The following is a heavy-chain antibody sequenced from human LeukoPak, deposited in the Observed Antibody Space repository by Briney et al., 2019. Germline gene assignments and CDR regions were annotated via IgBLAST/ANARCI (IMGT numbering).Heavy chain of an antibody. J-gene: IGHJ5*02. CDR1: SGFIGSSSNY. V-gene: IGHV4-39*01. CDR3: ARASFNVVFGNWFDP. D-gene: IGHD2-8*01. Sequence: SETLSLTCTVSSGFIGSSSNYWGWIRQAPGTGLEWIGNVYYSGSTFYNPSLKSRVTISVDTSKNQFSLKLRSVTAADTAIYYCARASFNVVFGNWFDPWGQGTLVTVSS. CDR2: VYYSGST.